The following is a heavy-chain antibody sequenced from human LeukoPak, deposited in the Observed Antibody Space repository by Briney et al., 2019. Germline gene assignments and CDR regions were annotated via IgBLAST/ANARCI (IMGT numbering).Heavy chain of an antibody. CDR3: AKLAPRIAAAGTLGPRGWFDP. V-gene: IGHV1-2*02. CDR1: GYTFTGYY. J-gene: IGHJ5*02. D-gene: IGHD6-13*01. CDR2: INPNSGGT. Sequence: GASVKVSCKASGYTFTGYYMHWVRQAPGQGLEWMGWINPNSGGTNYAQKFQGRVTMTRDTSISTAYMELSRLRSDDTAVYYCAKLAPRIAAAGTLGPRGWFDPWGQGTLVTVSS.